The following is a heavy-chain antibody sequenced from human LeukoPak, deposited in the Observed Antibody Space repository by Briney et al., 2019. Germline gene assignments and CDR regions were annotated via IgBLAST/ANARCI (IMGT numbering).Heavy chain of an antibody. CDR2: MNPNSGNP. V-gene: IGHV1-8*01. D-gene: IGHD6-6*01. CDR1: GYTFTSYD. Sequence: GASVKVSCKASGYTFTSYDINWVRQATGQGLEWMGWMNPNSGNPGYAQKFQGRVTMIRNTSISTAYMELSSLRSEDTAVYYCARDRESSSSVWFDPWGQGTLVTVSS. CDR3: ARDRESSSSVWFDP. J-gene: IGHJ5*02.